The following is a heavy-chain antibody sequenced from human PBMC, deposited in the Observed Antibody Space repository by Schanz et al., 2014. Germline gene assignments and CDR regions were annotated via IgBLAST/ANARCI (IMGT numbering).Heavy chain of an antibody. CDR1: GHPFTAYY. J-gene: IGHJ6*02. D-gene: IGHD6-13*01. CDR2: INPNSGGT. CDR3: ARDGHSSIWDSYYFYGLDV. Sequence: QVQLVQSGAEVKKPGASVKVSCKASGHPFTAYYMHWVRQAPGQGLEWMGRINPNSGGTNYAENFQGRVTMTRDTSTSTVYMELSRLTSDATALYYCARDGHSSIWDSYYFYGLDVWGQGTTVTVSS. V-gene: IGHV1-2*06.